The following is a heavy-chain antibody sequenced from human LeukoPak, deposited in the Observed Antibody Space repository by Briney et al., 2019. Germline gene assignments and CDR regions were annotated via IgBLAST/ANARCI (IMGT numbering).Heavy chain of an antibody. CDR2: ISSSASNI. D-gene: IGHD3-22*01. CDR3: VRGGYSCSRFNAFDM. CDR1: GFTFSSYE. Sequence: GGSLTLSCAASGFTFSSYERNWVRQAPGKGLEWVGYISSSASNIYNADSVMGRFTISRDNAKNSLYLQMNSLRADDTAVYYCVRGGYSCSRFNAFDMWGRGTMATVSS. J-gene: IGHJ3*02. V-gene: IGHV3-48*03.